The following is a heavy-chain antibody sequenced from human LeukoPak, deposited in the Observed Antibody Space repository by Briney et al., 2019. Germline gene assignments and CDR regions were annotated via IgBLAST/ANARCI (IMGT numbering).Heavy chain of an antibody. CDR3: ARGGYGAHMG. D-gene: IGHD5-18*01. V-gene: IGHV3-74*01. Sequence: PGGSLRLSCAASGFTFSSFRMHWVRHPPGKGLVWVSGINSDGSTTGYADSVKGRFTISRDNAKSTVHLQMNSLRAEDTAVYYCARGGYGAHMGWGQGTLVTVSS. J-gene: IGHJ4*02. CDR1: GFTFSSFR. CDR2: INSDGSTT.